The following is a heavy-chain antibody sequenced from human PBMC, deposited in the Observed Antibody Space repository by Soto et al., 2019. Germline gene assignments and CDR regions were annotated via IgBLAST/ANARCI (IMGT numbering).Heavy chain of an antibody. J-gene: IGHJ4*02. D-gene: IGHD1-26*01. Sequence: ASVKVSCKASGYTFTSYGISWVRQAPGQGLEWMGWISAYNGNANYAQKLQGRVTMTTDTSTSTAYMELSSLRSDDTAVYYCAADVLVGATSYWGQGTLVTVSS. CDR1: GYTFTSYG. CDR2: ISAYNGNA. CDR3: AADVLVGATSY. V-gene: IGHV1-18*01.